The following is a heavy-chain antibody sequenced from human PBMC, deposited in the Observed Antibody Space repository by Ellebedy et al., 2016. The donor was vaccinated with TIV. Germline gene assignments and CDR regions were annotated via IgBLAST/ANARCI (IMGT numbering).Heavy chain of an antibody. CDR2: ISPTSSHI. CDR3: ARDVWGGGWA. CDR1: GFTFSDYA. Sequence: GESLKISCAASGFTFSDYAMNWVRQAPGKGLEWVSSISPTSSHIFDADSVKGRFIISRDNAKNSVYLQLSSLGAEDTAVYYCARDVWGGGWAWGQGTPVTVSS. D-gene: IGHD6-19*01. V-gene: IGHV3-21*01. J-gene: IGHJ5*02.